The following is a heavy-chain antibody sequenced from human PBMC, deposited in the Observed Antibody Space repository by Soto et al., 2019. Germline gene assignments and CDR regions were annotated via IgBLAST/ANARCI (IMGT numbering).Heavy chain of an antibody. Sequence: GGSLRLSCAASGFTFSSYGMHWVRQAPGKGLEWVAVIWYDGSNKYYADSVKGRFTISRDNSKNTLYLQMNSLRAEDTAVYYCARDTSYCDSSGYYVVWGKGSTVTVSS. J-gene: IGHJ6*03. V-gene: IGHV3-33*01. CDR2: IWYDGSNK. CDR1: GFTFSSYG. D-gene: IGHD3-22*01. CDR3: ARDTSYCDSSGYYVV.